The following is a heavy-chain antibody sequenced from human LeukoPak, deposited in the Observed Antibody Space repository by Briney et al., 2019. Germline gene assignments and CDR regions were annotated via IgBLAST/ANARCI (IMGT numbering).Heavy chain of an antibody. Sequence: GRSLRLSCAASGFIVSSNDVTWVRQAPRKGLEWVSVTHSGGSTDYADSVKGRFTISRDNSKNTLYLQMNSLRAEDTALYYCARNYYGSGSYSRLDYWGQGTLVTVSS. CDR3: ARNYYGSGSYSRLDY. CDR1: GFIVSSND. D-gene: IGHD3-10*01. CDR2: THSGGST. J-gene: IGHJ4*02. V-gene: IGHV3-53*01.